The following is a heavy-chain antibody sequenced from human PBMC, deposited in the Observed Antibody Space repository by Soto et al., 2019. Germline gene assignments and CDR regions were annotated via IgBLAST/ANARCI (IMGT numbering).Heavy chain of an antibody. Sequence: GGSLRLSCAASGFTFSSYAMHWVRQAPGKGLEFISAISSNGDYTYYASSVKGRFTISRDTSRNTLYLQMGSLRAEDMAVYYCATAPFSFITLPGTSFLIGMDVWGQGTTVTVSS. CDR1: GFTFSSYA. CDR2: ISSNGDYT. CDR3: ATAPFSFITLPGTSFLIGMDV. V-gene: IGHV3-64*01. J-gene: IGHJ6*02. D-gene: IGHD3-10*01.